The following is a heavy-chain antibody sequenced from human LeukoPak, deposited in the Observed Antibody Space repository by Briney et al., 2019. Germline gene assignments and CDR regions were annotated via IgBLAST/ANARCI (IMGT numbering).Heavy chain of an antibody. CDR1: GFTLSSYA. J-gene: IGHJ4*02. V-gene: IGHV3-23*01. CDR2: ISGSGGNT. D-gene: IGHD6-19*01. Sequence: GGSLRLSCAASGFTLSSYAMSWVRQARGEGLEWVTSISGSGGNTYYADSVKGRFTISRDNSKNTLYLQMNSLRAEDTAVYYCAKLNAVAKRIGFDYWGQRALFTASS. CDR3: AKLNAVAKRIGFDY.